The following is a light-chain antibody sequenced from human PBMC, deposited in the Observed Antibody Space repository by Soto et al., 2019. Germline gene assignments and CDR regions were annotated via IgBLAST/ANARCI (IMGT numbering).Light chain of an antibody. CDR2: EVS. V-gene: IGLV2-14*01. J-gene: IGLJ1*01. CDR1: SSDVGGYNY. Sequence: QSVLTQPASVSGSPGQSIAISCTGTSSDVGGYNYVSWYQQLPGKAPKLLISEVSNRPSGVSHRFSGSKSGNTASLTISVLQAEDEADYYCSSYRTGGPVVFGTGTKVTVL. CDR3: SSYRTGGPVV.